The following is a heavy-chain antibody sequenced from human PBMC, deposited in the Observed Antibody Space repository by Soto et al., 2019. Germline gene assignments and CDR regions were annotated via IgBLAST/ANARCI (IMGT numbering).Heavy chain of an antibody. J-gene: IGHJ6*03. V-gene: IGHV1-18*01. Sequence: GPEVKKPGASVKVSCKASGYTFTTYGISWVRQSPGQGLEWMGWISPYNGDTHYAERFQGRLTMTTDTFATSAYMELRTLSSDDRAVYFCARAISMAQYYYYMDVWGKGTTVTVSS. CDR1: GYTFTTYG. CDR3: ARAISMAQYYYYMDV. CDR2: ISPYNGDT. D-gene: IGHD2-21*01.